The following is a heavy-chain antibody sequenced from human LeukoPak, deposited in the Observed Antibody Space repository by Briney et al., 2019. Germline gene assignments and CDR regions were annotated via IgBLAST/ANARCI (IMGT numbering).Heavy chain of an antibody. V-gene: IGHV3-30-3*02. CDR3: ASAPYWFGELLTDY. CDR1: GFTFSSYA. CDR2: ISYDGSNK. D-gene: IGHD3-10*01. Sequence: GRSLRLSCAASGFTFSSYAMHWVRQAPGKGLEWVAVISYDGSNKYYADSVKGRFTISRDNSKNTLYLQMNSLRAEDTAVYYCASAPYWFGELLTDYWGQGTLVTVSS. J-gene: IGHJ4*02.